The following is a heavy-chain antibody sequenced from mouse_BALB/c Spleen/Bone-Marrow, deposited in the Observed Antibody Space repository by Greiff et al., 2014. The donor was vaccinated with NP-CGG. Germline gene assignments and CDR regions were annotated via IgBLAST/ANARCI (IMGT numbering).Heavy chain of an antibody. CDR1: GYTFSNYW. Sequence: VQLKESGTVLARPGAAVKMSCKASGYTFSNYWMHWIKQRPGQGLEWIGTIHPGNSDTTYNRKFKGKAKLTAVTSTSTAYMELSSLTNEDSAVYYCTTLARNNFDYWGQGTTLTVSS. CDR3: TTLARNNFDY. J-gene: IGHJ2*01. V-gene: IGHV1-5*01. CDR2: IHPGNSDT. D-gene: IGHD3-1*01.